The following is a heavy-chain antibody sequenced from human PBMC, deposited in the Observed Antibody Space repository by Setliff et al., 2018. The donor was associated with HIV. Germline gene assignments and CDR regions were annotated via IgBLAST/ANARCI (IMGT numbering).Heavy chain of an antibody. Sequence: GGSLRLSCAASGFTFSNYNMNWVRQAPGKGLEWVSSISSSTYIYYADSVKGRFTISRDNAENSLYLQMNSLRVENTAVYYCARFGVAYGIDVWGQGTTVTVSS. V-gene: IGHV3-21*01. D-gene: IGHD3-10*01. CDR3: ARFGVAYGIDV. CDR1: GFTFSNYN. CDR2: ISSSTYI. J-gene: IGHJ6*02.